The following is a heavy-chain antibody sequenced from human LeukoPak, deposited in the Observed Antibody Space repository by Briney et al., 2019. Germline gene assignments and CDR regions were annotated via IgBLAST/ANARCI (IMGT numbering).Heavy chain of an antibody. V-gene: IGHV4-59*12. Sequence: SETLSLTCTVSGGSISSYYWSWIRQPPGKGPEWIGYIYYSGSTNYNPSLKSRVTISVDTSKNQFSLKLSSVTAADTAVYYCARIDFGDSIDYWGQGTLVTVSS. CDR1: GGSISSYY. CDR3: ARIDFGDSIDY. D-gene: IGHD4-17*01. CDR2: IYYSGST. J-gene: IGHJ4*02.